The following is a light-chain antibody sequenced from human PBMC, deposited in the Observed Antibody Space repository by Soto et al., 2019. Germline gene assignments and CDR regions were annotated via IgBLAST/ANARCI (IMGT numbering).Light chain of an antibody. V-gene: IGLV2-8*01. Sequence: QSALTQPPSASGSPGQSVTISCPGTSSDVGHYDYVSWYQQHPGKAPKLMIYEVSKRPSGVPDRFSGSKFGYTASLTVSGLQAEDEADYYCSSYGGSNNLVFGGGTKLTVL. CDR3: SSYGGSNNLV. CDR1: SSDVGHYDY. CDR2: EVS. J-gene: IGLJ2*01.